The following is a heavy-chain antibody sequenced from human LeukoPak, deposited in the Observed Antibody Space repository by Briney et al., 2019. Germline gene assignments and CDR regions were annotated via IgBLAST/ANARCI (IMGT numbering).Heavy chain of an antibody. V-gene: IGHV4-59*01. CDR3: ARDPADSSGWFDAFDI. J-gene: IGHJ3*02. CDR2: IYYSGST. CDR1: GGSISSYY. Sequence: SETLSLTCTVSGGSISSYYWSWIRQPPGKGLEWIGYIYYSGSTNYNPSLKSRVTISVDTSKNQLSLKLSSVTAADTAVYYCARDPADSSGWFDAFDIWGQGTMVTVSS. D-gene: IGHD6-19*01.